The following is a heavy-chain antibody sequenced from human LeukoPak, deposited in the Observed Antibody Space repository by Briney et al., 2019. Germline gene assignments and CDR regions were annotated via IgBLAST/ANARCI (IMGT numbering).Heavy chain of an antibody. CDR3: ASGGRISAANWFDP. CDR1: GGSISTYY. J-gene: IGHJ5*02. V-gene: IGHV4-4*07. Sequence: SEILSLTCTVSGGSISTYYWSWIRQPAGKGLEWIGRVYPSGRTSYNPSLENRVTMSVDTSKKQFSLKLRSVTAADTAVYYCASGGRISAANWFDPWGQGTLVTVSS. D-gene: IGHD6-13*01. CDR2: VYPSGRT.